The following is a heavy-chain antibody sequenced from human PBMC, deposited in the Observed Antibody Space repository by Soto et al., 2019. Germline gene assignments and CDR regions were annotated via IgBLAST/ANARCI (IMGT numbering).Heavy chain of an antibody. Sequence: AETLSITCTVCGCSISSYYWSWIRQPPGKGLEWIGYIYYSGSTNYNPSLKSRVTISVDTSKNQFSLKLSSVTAADTAVYYCARDYIAAAGTTPYYYYYYGMDVWGQGTTVTVSS. CDR1: GCSISSYY. V-gene: IGHV4-59*01. J-gene: IGHJ6*02. CDR2: IYYSGST. D-gene: IGHD6-13*01. CDR3: ARDYIAAAGTTPYYYYYYGMDV.